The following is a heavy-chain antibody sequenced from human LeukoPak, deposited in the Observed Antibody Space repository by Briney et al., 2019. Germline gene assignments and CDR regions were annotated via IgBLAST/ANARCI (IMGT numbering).Heavy chain of an antibody. V-gene: IGHV3-30*14. CDR1: GFTFSTYA. CDR2: VSYDGSSA. CDR3: ARDVYDSSGYYSGY. Sequence: PGGSLRLSCAASGFTFSTYAMHWVRQAPGKGLEWVAVVSYDGSSAYYADSVKGRFTISRDNSKNTLYLQMNSLRAEDTAVYYCARDVYDSSGYYSGYWGQGTLVTVSS. J-gene: IGHJ4*02. D-gene: IGHD3-22*01.